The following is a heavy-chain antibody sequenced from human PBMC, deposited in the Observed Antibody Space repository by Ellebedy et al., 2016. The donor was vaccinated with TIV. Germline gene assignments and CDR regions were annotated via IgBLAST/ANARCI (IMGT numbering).Heavy chain of an antibody. CDR3: ARDRTFYGGYGADY. Sequence: LSLXCTVSGGSISSYYWSWVRQAPGKGLEWVSYISSSSSTIYYADSVKGRFTISRDNAKNSLYLQMNSLRAEDTAVYYCARDRTFYGGYGADYWGQGTLVTVSS. J-gene: IGHJ4*02. CDR1: GGSISSYY. D-gene: IGHD5-12*01. V-gene: IGHV3-11*01. CDR2: ISSSSSTI.